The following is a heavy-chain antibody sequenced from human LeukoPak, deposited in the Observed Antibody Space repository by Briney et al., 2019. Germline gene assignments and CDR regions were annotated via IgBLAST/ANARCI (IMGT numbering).Heavy chain of an antibody. V-gene: IGHV4-59*01. Sequence: SETLSLTCTVSGGSISSYYWSWIRQPPGKGLEWIGYIYYSGSTNYNPSLKSRVTISVDTSKNQFSLKLSSVTAADTAVYYCASQYYYDSSGYPPFDYWGQGTLSPSPQ. CDR1: GGSISSYY. CDR2: IYYSGST. J-gene: IGHJ4*02. CDR3: ASQYYYDSSGYPPFDY. D-gene: IGHD3-22*01.